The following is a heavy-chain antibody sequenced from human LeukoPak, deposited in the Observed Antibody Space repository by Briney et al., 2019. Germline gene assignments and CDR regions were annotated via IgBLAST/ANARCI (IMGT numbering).Heavy chain of an antibody. V-gene: IGHV3-30*03. CDR2: ISYDGSNK. Sequence: GGSLRLSCAASGFTSSSYGMHWVRQAPGKGLEWVAVISYDGSNKYYADSVKGRFTISRDNSKNTLYLQMNSLRAEDTAVYYCARGFGGVSSSWYPTNYYYYGMDVWGQGTTVTVSS. CDR3: ARGFGGVSSSWYPTNYYYYGMDV. J-gene: IGHJ6*02. D-gene: IGHD6-13*01. CDR1: GFTSSSYG.